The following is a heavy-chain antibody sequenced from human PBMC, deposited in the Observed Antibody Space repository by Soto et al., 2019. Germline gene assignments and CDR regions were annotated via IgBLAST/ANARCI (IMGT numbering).Heavy chain of an antibody. CDR2: VSWTNISF. CDR3: AKDRNTAMVTGDFDY. CDR1: GFTFGDYA. J-gene: IGHJ4*01. V-gene: IGHV3-9*01. D-gene: IGHD5-18*01. Sequence: GGSLRLSCAASGFTFGDYAMHWVRQVPGRGLEWVSGVSWTNISFGYADSVKGRFTISRDNAKNSLYLQMNSLRREDTAFYYCAKDRNTAMVTGDFDYWGHGTLVTVSS.